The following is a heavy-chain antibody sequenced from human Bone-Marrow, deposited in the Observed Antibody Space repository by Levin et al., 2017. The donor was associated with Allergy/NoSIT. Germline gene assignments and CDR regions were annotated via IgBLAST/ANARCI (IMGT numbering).Heavy chain of an antibody. CDR3: AREGWWPGVGLPLEYYYYYYGMDV. CDR2: LNWNGGST. D-gene: IGHD2-15*01. CDR1: GFTIDDYG. J-gene: IGHJ6*02. Sequence: RPGGSLRLSCAASGFTIDDYGMSWVRHAPGKGLEWVSGLNWNGGSTGYADSVKGRFTISRDNSKNSLYLQLNSLRAADTALYYCAREGWWPGVGLPLEYYYYYYGMDVWGQGTTVTVS. V-gene: IGHV3-20*04.